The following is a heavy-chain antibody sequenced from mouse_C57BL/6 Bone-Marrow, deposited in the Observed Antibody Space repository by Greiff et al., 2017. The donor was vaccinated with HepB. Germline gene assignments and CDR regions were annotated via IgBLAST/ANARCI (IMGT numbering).Heavy chain of an antibody. CDR2: IYPGDGDT. V-gene: IGHV1-80*01. Sequence: VQLQQSGAELVKPGASVKISCKASGYAFSSYWMNWVKQRPGKGLEWIGQIYPGDGDTNYNGKFKGKATLTADKSSSTAYMQLSSLTSEDSAVYFCAASTIGSSYYAMDYWGQGTSVTVSS. J-gene: IGHJ4*01. CDR3: AASTIGSSYYAMDY. D-gene: IGHD2-14*01. CDR1: GYAFSSYW.